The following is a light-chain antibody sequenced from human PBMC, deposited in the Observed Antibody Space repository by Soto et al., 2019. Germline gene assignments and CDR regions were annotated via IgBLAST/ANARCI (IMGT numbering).Light chain of an antibody. Sequence: EIVLTQSPGTLSLSPGERATLSCRASQSVSSNYLVWYQQKPGQAPRLLIYGASNRATGIPDRFSGSGSGTDFTLTISRLEPEDFAVYYCQHYGISPPWTFGQGTKVDIK. CDR2: GAS. V-gene: IGKV3-20*01. J-gene: IGKJ1*01. CDR3: QHYGISPPWT. CDR1: QSVSSNY.